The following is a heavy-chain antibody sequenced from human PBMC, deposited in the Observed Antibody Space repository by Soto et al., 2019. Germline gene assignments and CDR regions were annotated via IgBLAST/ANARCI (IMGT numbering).Heavy chain of an antibody. CDR1: AGSISRYY. CDR2: ISYTVDA. Sequence: HVQLQESGPGLVKPSEPLSLTCSVSAGSISRYYWGWVRQFPGEGLEWIAHISYTVDASYNPSLKSRVTISLDTSKNQMALSLMSVNAADTAVYYCVGSLMSRAMESFDYWGQGTLVTVTS. D-gene: IGHD5-18*01. J-gene: IGHJ4*02. CDR3: VGSLMSRAMESFDY. V-gene: IGHV4-59*01.